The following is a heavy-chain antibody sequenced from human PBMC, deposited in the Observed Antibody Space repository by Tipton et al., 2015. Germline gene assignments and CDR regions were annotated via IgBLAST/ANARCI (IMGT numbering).Heavy chain of an antibody. Sequence: QSGAEVKKSGSSVKVSCKASGGSFGDYSFNWVRQAPGLGLQWLGGIIPTLGRPIYAHKFLNRVTITADTSTSTVYMELNSLTSEDTAIYYCASRWSSGWSYFGSWGQGTLVTVSS. CDR2: IIPTLGRP. J-gene: IGHJ4*02. D-gene: IGHD6-19*01. CDR3: ASRWSSGWSYFGS. V-gene: IGHV1-69*04. CDR1: GGSFGDYS.